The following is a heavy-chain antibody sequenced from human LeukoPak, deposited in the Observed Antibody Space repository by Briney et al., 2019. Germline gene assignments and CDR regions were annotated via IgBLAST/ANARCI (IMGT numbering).Heavy chain of an antibody. CDR3: ARAHYYDSSGYTNWFDP. V-gene: IGHV4-39*07. CDR1: GGSISSSSYY. J-gene: IGHJ5*02. CDR2: IYYSGST. Sequence: PSVTLSLTCTVSGGSISSSSYYWGWIRQPPGKGLEWIGSIYYSGSTNYNPSLKSRVTMSVDTSKNQFSLKLSSVTAADTAVYYCARAHYYDSSGYTNWFDPWGQGTLVTVSS. D-gene: IGHD3-22*01.